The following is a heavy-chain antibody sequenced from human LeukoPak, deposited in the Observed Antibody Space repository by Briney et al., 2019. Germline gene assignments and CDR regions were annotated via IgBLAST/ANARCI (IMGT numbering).Heavy chain of an antibody. D-gene: IGHD3-3*01. CDR2: IRYDGSNK. Sequence: GGSLRLSCAASGFTFSSYGMHWVRQAPGKGLELVAFIRYDGSNKYYADSVKGRFTISRDNSKNTLYLQMNSLRAEDTAVYYCAKDGITIFGVVVFPYYFDYWGQGTLVTVSS. CDR3: AKDGITIFGVVVFPYYFDY. V-gene: IGHV3-30*02. CDR1: GFTFSSYG. J-gene: IGHJ4*02.